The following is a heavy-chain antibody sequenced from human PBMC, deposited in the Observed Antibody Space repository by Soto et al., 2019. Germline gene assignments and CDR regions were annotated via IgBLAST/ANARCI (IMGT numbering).Heavy chain of an antibody. Sequence: PSETLSLTGTVSGGSISSYYWSWIRQPPGKGLEWIGYIYYSGSTNYNPSLKSRVTISVDTSKNQFSLKLSSVTAADTAVYYCAREGGYSYGLNYYYGMDVWGQGTTVTVSS. CDR3: AREGGYSYGLNYYYGMDV. CDR1: GGSISSYY. J-gene: IGHJ6*02. CDR2: IYYSGST. V-gene: IGHV4-59*01. D-gene: IGHD5-18*01.